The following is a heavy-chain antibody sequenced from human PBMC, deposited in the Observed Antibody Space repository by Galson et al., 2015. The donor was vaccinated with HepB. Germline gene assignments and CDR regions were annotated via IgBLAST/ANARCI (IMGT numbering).Heavy chain of an antibody. V-gene: IGHV1-2*02. D-gene: IGHD6-19*01. Sequence: SVKVSCKASGYTFTGYYMHWVRQAPGQGLEWMGWINPNSGGTNYAQKFQGRVTVTRDTSISTAYMELSRLRSDDTAVYYCARDPPREYSSGWYDWYFDLWGRGTLVTVSS. CDR1: GYTFTGYY. CDR3: ARDPPREYSSGWYDWYFDL. CDR2: INPNSGGT. J-gene: IGHJ2*01.